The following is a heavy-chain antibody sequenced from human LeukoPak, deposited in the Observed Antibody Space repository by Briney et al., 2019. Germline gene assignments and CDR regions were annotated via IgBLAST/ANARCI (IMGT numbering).Heavy chain of an antibody. CDR1: GFTFSSYA. V-gene: IGHV3-23*01. Sequence: PGGSLRLSCAASGFTFSSYAMSWVRQAPGKGLEWVSAISGSGGSTYYADSVKGRFTISRDNSKNTLYLQMNSLRAEDTAVYYCAKDLDDYGDYLRFDPWGQGTLVTVSS. CDR3: AKDLDDYGDYLRFDP. D-gene: IGHD4-17*01. J-gene: IGHJ5*02. CDR2: ISGSGGST.